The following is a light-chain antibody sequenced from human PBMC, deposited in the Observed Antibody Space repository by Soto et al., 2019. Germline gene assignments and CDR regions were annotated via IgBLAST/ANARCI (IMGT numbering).Light chain of an antibody. V-gene: IGLV2-14*01. Sequence: QSVLTQPASVSGSPGQSITISCTGTSSDVGAYNYVSWFQQHPGKAPKLLIYEVSNRPSGVSYRFSGSKSGSTASLTISGLQAEDEADYYCCSYTRSRTYVFGAGTNVTVL. CDR3: CSYTRSRTYV. CDR1: SSDVGAYNY. J-gene: IGLJ1*01. CDR2: EVS.